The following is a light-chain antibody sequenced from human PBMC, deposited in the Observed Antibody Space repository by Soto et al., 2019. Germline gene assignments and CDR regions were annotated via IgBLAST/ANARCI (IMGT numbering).Light chain of an antibody. Sequence: EIVLTQSPDTLSLSPGESATLSCRASQSVSSSYLAWYQQKLARAPRLLIYGASNRATGIPDRFSGSGSGTDFTLNNSRLEPEDFAVFYCQQYDDSITFGQGTRLEIE. V-gene: IGKV3-20*01. CDR3: QQYDDSIT. CDR1: QSVSSSY. J-gene: IGKJ5*01. CDR2: GAS.